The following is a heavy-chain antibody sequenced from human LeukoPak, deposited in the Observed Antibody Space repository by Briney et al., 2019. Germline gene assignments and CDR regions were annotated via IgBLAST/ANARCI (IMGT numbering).Heavy chain of an antibody. CDR2: ISWNSGSI. Sequence: PVGSLRLSCAASGFTFDDYAMHWVRQAPGKGLEWVSGISWNSGSIGYADSVKGRFTISRDNAKNSLYLQMNSLRAEDTALYYCAKEDRRGRHFDYWGQGTLVTVSS. CDR3: AKEDRRGRHFDY. CDR1: GFTFDDYA. D-gene: IGHD3-16*01. V-gene: IGHV3-9*01. J-gene: IGHJ4*02.